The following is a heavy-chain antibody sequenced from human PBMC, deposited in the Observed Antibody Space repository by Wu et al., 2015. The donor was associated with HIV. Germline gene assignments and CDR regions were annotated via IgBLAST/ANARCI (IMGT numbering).Heavy chain of an antibody. CDR1: GGTFSSYA. V-gene: IGHV1-69*13. CDR2: IIPIFGTA. D-gene: IGHD3-10*01. Sequence: QVQLVQSGAEVKKPGSSVKVSCKASGGTFSSYAISWVRQAPGQGLEWMGRIIPIFGTANYAQKFQGRVTITADESTSTAYMELSSLRSEDTAVYYCARGIYYGSGRNLYYYYGMDVVGPRDHGHRLL. CDR3: ARGIYYGSGRNLYYYYGMDV. J-gene: IGHJ6*02.